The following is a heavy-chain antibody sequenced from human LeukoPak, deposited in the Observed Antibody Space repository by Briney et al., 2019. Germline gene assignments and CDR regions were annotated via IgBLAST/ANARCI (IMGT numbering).Heavy chain of an antibody. Sequence: GGSLRLSCAASGFTLSNAWMNWVRQAPGKGLEWISVIGGAGDSIFYTDSVKGRFTISRDNSKNTLYLQMNSLRVEDTAVYYCASRVSVTTPFYYYYYMDVWGKGTTVIISS. V-gene: IGHV3-23*01. CDR2: IGGAGDSI. D-gene: IGHD4-17*01. CDR1: GFTLSNAW. CDR3: ASRVSVTTPFYYYYYMDV. J-gene: IGHJ6*03.